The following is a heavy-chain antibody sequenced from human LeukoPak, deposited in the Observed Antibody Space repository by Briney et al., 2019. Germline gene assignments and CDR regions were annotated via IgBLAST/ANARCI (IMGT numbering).Heavy chain of an antibody. CDR2: IYYSGST. CDR3: ARGGGYLGLDY. Sequence: SETLSLTCTVSGGSISSSSYYWGWIRQPPGKGLEWIGSIYYSGSTYYNPSLKSRVTISVDTSKNQFSLKLSSVTAADTAVYYCARGGGYLGLDYSGQGTLVTVSS. V-gene: IGHV4-39*01. J-gene: IGHJ4*02. CDR1: GGSISSSSYY. D-gene: IGHD5-24*01.